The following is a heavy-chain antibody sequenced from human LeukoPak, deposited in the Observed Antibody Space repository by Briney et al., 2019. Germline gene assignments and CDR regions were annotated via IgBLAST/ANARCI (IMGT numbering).Heavy chain of an antibody. CDR1: GYTFTSYG. D-gene: IGHD4-23*01. Sequence: GASVKVSCKASGYTFTSYGISWVRQAPGQGLEWMGWISAYNGSTNYAQKLQGRVTMTTDTSTSTAYMELRSLRSDDTAVYYCARDRYGGNSLFGHDDYWGQGTLVTVSS. J-gene: IGHJ4*02. V-gene: IGHV1-18*01. CDR3: ARDRYGGNSLFGHDDY. CDR2: ISAYNGST.